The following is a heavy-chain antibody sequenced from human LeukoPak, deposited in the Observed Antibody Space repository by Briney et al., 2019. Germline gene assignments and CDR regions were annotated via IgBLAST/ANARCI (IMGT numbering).Heavy chain of an antibody. J-gene: IGHJ5*02. CDR1: GGSISSSYY. CDR3: ARSSAEYCSGRSCYSGDWDWFDP. V-gene: IGHV4-59*13. CDR2: LYYSGST. D-gene: IGHD2-15*01. Sequence: SETLSLTCTVSGGSISSSYYWSWIRQPPGKGLEGIGYLYYSGSTNYNPSLKSRVTISVDTSKNQFSLKLSSVTAADTAVYYCARSSAEYCSGRSCYSGDWDWFDPWGQGTLVTVSS.